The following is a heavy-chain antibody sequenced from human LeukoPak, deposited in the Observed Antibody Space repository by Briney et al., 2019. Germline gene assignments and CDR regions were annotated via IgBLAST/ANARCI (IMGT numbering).Heavy chain of an antibody. V-gene: IGHV3-66*01. Sequence: GGSLRLACAASGFTVSNSYMNWVRQAPGKGLEWVSLIYSGGGTYYADSVKGRFTISRDNSKNTLYLQMNSLRAEDTAVYYCARNYYDSSAYYYFDYWGQGSLVTVSS. D-gene: IGHD3-22*01. CDR2: IYSGGGT. CDR3: ARNYYDSSAYYYFDY. CDR1: GFTVSNSY. J-gene: IGHJ4*02.